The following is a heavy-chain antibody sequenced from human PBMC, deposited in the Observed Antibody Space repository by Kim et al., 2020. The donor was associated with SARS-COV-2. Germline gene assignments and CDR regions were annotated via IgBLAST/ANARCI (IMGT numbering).Heavy chain of an antibody. CDR3: ARGEQQLVYTPGWFDP. V-gene: IGHV4-59*01. CDR1: GGSISSYY. J-gene: IGHJ5*02. Sequence: SETLSLTCTVSGGSISSYYWSWIRQPPGKGLEWIGYIYYSGSTNYNPSLKSRVTISVDTSKNQFSLKLSSVTAADTAVYYCARGEQQLVYTPGWFDPWGQGTLVTVSS. D-gene: IGHD6-13*01. CDR2: IYYSGST.